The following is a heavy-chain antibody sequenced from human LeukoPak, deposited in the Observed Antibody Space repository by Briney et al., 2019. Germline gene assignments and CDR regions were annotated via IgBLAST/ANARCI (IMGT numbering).Heavy chain of an antibody. CDR1: GGSFSGYY. J-gene: IGHJ4*02. D-gene: IGHD6-13*01. V-gene: IGHV3-23*01. Sequence: ETLSLTCAVYGGSFSGYYWSWVRQAPGKGLEWVSAISGSGGSTYYADSVKGRFTISRDNSKNTLYLQMNSLRAEDTAVYYCAKDLQQLVYYFDYWGQGTLVTVSS. CDR3: AKDLQQLVYYFDY. CDR2: ISGSGGST.